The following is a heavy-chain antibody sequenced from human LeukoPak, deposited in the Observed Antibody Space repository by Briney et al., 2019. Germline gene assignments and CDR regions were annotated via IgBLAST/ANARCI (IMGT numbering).Heavy chain of an antibody. CDR1: GGSITNYY. Sequence: SETLSLTCTVSGGSITNYYWSWIRQPPGKGLEWIGNIYYSGSTNYNPSLKSRVTISVDTSKNQFSLRLSSVTAADTAVYYCARYSRGFGYWGQGTLVTVSS. D-gene: IGHD4-11*01. V-gene: IGHV4-59*01. CDR2: IYYSGST. CDR3: ARYSRGFGY. J-gene: IGHJ4*02.